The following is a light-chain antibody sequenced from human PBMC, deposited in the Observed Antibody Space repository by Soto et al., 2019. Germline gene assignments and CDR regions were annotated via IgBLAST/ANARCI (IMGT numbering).Light chain of an antibody. CDR3: QSSDSSLSCVV. V-gene: IGLV1-40*01. J-gene: IGLJ2*01. CDR1: SSNIGAGYD. CDR2: GNS. Sequence: QLVLTQPPSVSGAPGQRVTISCTGSSSNIGAGYDVHWYQQLPGTAPKLLIYGNSNRPSGVPDRFSGSQSGTSASLAITGRQTEDEADYDCQSSDSSLSCVVSGGGTSSPS.